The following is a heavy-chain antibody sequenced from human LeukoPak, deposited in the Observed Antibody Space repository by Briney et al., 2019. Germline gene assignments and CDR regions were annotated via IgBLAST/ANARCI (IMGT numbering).Heavy chain of an antibody. J-gene: IGHJ4*02. CDR2: INHSGST. CDR3: ARHGGHYVWGSYRSFDY. V-gene: IGHV4-34*01. Sequence: SETLSLTCAVYGGSFSGYYWSWIRQPPGKGLEWIGEINHSGSTNYNPSLKGRVTISVDTSKNQFSLKLSSVTAADTAVYYCARHGGHYVWGSYRSFDYWGQGTLVTVSS. CDR1: GGSFSGYY. D-gene: IGHD3-16*02.